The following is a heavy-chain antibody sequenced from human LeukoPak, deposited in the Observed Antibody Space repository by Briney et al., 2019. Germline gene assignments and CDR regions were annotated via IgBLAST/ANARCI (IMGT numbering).Heavy chain of an antibody. J-gene: IGHJ4*02. CDR3: ARGRYGDYPFDY. V-gene: IGHV3-7*05. CDR1: GSTFSSFW. Sequence: GGSLRLSCAASGSTFSSFWMSWVRQAPGKGLEWVANIKQDGSEKYYVDSVKGRFTISRDNAKNSLYLQMNSLRAEDTAVYYCARGRYGDYPFDYRGQGTLVTVSS. D-gene: IGHD4-17*01. CDR2: IKQDGSEK.